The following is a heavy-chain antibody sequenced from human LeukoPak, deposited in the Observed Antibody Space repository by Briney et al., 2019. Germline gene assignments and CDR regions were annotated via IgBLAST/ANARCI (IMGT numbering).Heavy chain of an antibody. CDR2: IYSGGST. Sequence: PGGSLRLSCAASGFTVSSNYMSWVRQAPGKGLEWVSVIYSGGSTYYADSVKGRFTISRDNSKNTLYLQMNSLRAGDTAVYYCASLSWGSGWPIEYRGQGTLVTVSS. CDR3: ASLSWGSGWPIEY. V-gene: IGHV3-66*01. D-gene: IGHD3-16*01. J-gene: IGHJ4*02. CDR1: GFTVSSNY.